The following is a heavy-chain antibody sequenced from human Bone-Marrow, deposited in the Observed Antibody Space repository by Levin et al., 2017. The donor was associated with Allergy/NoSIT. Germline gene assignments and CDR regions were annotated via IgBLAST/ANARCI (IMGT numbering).Heavy chain of an antibody. V-gene: IGHV3-49*03. CDR3: TRVGATAERTFDI. CDR2: IRNKGYGGTT. CDR1: GFIFGDFA. D-gene: IGHD1-26*01. J-gene: IGHJ3*02. Sequence: GGSLRLSCTVSGFIFGDFAMTWFRQAPGKGLEWIGLIRNKGYGGTTEYAASLKGNFTISRDDSKSIAYLQMNSLQTEDTAVYYCTRVGATAERTFDIWGQGTLVTVSS.